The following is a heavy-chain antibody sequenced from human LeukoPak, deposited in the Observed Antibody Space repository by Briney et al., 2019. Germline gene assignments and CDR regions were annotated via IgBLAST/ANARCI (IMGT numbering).Heavy chain of an antibody. Sequence: SETLSLTCAVYGGSFSGYYWSWIRQPPGKGLEWIGYIYYSGSTYYNPSLKSRVTISVDTSKNQFSLKLSSVTAADTAVYYCARVEQTNWFDPWGQGTLVTVSS. V-gene: IGHV4-34*01. J-gene: IGHJ5*02. CDR2: IYYSGST. CDR1: GGSFSGYY. CDR3: ARVEQTNWFDP.